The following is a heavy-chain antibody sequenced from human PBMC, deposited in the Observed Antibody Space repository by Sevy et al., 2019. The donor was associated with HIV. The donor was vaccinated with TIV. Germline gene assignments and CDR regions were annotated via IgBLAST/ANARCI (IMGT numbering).Heavy chain of an antibody. V-gene: IGHV3-49*03. CDR1: GFTFGDYA. Sequence: GGSLRLSCTASGFTFGDYAMSWFRQAPGKGLEWVGFIRSKAYGGTTEYAASVKGRFTISRDDSKSIAYLQMNSLKTEDTAMYYCTRDKRPSIPGYSSSWYNWFDPWGQGTLVTVSS. CDR3: TRDKRPSIPGYSSSWYNWFDP. J-gene: IGHJ5*02. D-gene: IGHD6-13*01. CDR2: IRSKAYGGTT.